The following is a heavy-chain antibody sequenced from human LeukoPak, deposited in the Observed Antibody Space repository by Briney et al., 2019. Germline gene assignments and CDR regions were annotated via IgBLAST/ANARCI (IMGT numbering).Heavy chain of an antibody. CDR1: GGSFSGYY. CDR3: ARYYETTVEAFDI. J-gene: IGHJ3*02. V-gene: IGHV4-34*01. CDR2: IYYSGST. Sequence: PSETLSLTCAVYGGSFSGYYWSWIRQPPGKGLEWIGSIYYSGSTYYNPSLKSRVTISVDTSKNQFSLKLSSVTAADTAVYYCARYYETTVEAFDIWGQGTMVTVSS. D-gene: IGHD4-23*01.